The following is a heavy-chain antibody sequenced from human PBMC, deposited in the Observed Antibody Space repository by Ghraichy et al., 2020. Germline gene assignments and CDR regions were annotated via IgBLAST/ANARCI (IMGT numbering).Heavy chain of an antibody. D-gene: IGHD1-26*01. CDR1: GFTVSSNY. J-gene: IGHJ3*02. Sequence: GGSLRLSCAASGFTVSSNYMSWVRQAPGKGLEWVSVIYSGGSTYYADSVKGRFTISRDNSKNTLYLQMNSLRAEDTAVYYCASEYSGSYSDAFDIWGQGTMVTVSS. CDR2: IYSGGST. CDR3: ASEYSGSYSDAFDI. V-gene: IGHV3-53*01.